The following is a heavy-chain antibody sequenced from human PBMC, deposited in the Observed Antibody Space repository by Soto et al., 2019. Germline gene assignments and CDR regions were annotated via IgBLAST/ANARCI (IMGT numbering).Heavy chain of an antibody. D-gene: IGHD3-10*01. V-gene: IGHV4-34*01. J-gene: IGHJ4*02. CDR3: ARVRERRITMVRGVMPLFDY. CDR1: GGSFSGYY. Sequence: KASETLSLTCAVYGGSFSGYYWSWIRQPPGKGLEWIGEINHSGSTNYNPSLKSRVTISVDTSKNQFSLKLSSVTAADTAVYYCARVRERRITMVRGVMPLFDYWGQGTLVTVSS. CDR2: INHSGST.